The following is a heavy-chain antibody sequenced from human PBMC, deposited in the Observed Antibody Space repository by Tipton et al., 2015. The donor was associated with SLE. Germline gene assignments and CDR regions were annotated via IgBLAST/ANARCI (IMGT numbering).Heavy chain of an antibody. D-gene: IGHD6-19*01. J-gene: IGHJ5*02. CDR2: INNSGGGT. CDR3: ARGKEVPVAGTWGRWFDP. V-gene: IGHV3-23*01. CDR1: GFTFSSHA. Sequence: GSLRFSCAASGFTFSSHALTWVRQPPGKGLEWVSSINNSGGGTYYAHSLKGRFTISRDNSKNSLYLQMNSLRVEDTAVYYCARGKEVPVAGTWGRWFDPWGQGTLVTVSS.